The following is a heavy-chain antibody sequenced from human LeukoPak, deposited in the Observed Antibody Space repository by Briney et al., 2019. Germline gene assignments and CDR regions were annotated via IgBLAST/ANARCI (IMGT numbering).Heavy chain of an antibody. CDR3: AKDPQRKPEIDY. Sequence: AGGSLRLSCAASGFTFSSYAMHWVRQAPGKGLEWVAVISYDGSDKYYADSVKGRFTISRDNPRNTLYLQMNSLRAEDTAVYYCAKDPQRKPEIDYWGQGTLVTVSS. CDR2: ISYDGSDK. CDR1: GFTFSSYA. J-gene: IGHJ4*02. V-gene: IGHV3-30*04.